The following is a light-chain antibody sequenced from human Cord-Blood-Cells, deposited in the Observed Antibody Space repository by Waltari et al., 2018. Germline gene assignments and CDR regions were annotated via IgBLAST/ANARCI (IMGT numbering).Light chain of an antibody. CDR1: QSIRSY. J-gene: IGKJ2*01. CDR2: ASS. V-gene: IGKV1-39*01. Sequence: DIQMTQSPSSLSPSVGDRVTITCRESQSIRSYLNWYQQKPGKAPKLLIYASSSLQSGVPSRFSGSGSGTDFTLTISSLQPEDFATYYCQQSYSTLMYTFGQGTKLEIK. CDR3: QQSYSTLMYT.